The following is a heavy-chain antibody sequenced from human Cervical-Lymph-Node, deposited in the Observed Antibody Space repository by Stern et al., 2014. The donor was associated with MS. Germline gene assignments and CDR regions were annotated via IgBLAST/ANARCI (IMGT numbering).Heavy chain of an antibody. D-gene: IGHD6-13*01. J-gene: IGHJ4*02. CDR1: GFNFDDYG. CDR2: ISWNSDKI. CDR3: AKDRTSSSWGVDF. V-gene: IGHV3-9*01. Sequence: VQLVESGGGLVQPGRSLRLSCAASGFNFDDYGMHWVRQAPGKGLEWGSGISWNSDKIVYAESVKGRFTISRDNAKDSLSLQMDSLRVEDTALYYCAKDRTSSSWGVDFWGQGTLVTVSS.